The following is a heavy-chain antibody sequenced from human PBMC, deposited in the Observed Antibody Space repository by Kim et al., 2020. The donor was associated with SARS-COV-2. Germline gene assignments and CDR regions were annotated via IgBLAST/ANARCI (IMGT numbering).Heavy chain of an antibody. CDR1: GFTFDDYG. D-gene: IGHD6-19*01. Sequence: GGSLRLSCAASGFTFDDYGMSWVRQAPGKGLEWVSGINWNGGSTGYADSVKGRFTISRDNAKNSLYLQMNSLRAEDTALYHCARAAGQWLGDYYYYGMDVWGQGTTVTVSS. V-gene: IGHV3-20*01. CDR2: INWNGGST. CDR3: ARAAGQWLGDYYYYGMDV. J-gene: IGHJ6*02.